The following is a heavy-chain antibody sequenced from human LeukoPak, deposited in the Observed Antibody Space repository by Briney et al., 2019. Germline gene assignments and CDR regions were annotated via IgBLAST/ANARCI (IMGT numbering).Heavy chain of an antibody. V-gene: IGHV1-3*01. Sequence: ASVKVSCKASEYTFTSYAMHWVRQAPGQRLEWMGWINAGNGSTQYSQKFQGRVTITRDTSANTAYMELSSLRSEDTAVYYCARDRGIAADAPQWAINWFDPWGQGTLVTVSS. CDR3: ARDRGIAADAPQWAINWFDP. CDR1: EYTFTSYA. D-gene: IGHD6-13*01. CDR2: INAGNGST. J-gene: IGHJ5*02.